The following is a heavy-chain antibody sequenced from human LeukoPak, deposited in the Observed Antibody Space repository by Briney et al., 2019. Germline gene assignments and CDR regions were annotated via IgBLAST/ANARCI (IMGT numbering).Heavy chain of an antibody. V-gene: IGHV3-53*01. J-gene: IGHJ4*02. CDR1: GFTFDDYT. D-gene: IGHD6-13*01. Sequence: GGSLRLSCAASGFTFDDYTMHWVRQAPGKGLEWVSVIYSGGSTYYADSVKGRFTISRDNSKNTLYLQMNSLRAEDTAVYYCAREFVAAAALGYWGQGTLVTVSS. CDR3: AREFVAAAALGY. CDR2: IYSGGST.